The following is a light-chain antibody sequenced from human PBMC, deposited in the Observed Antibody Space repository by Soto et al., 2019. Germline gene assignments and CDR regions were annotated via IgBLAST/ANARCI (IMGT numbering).Light chain of an antibody. V-gene: IGKV3-20*01. CDR1: QSVRSSY. CDR2: GAS. Sequence: PERRSTPSCRASQSVRSSYLAWYQQKPGQAPRLLIYGASSRATGIPDRFSGSGSGTDFTLIIIRLEPEDFAVYYCHQYGSSQRTFRPGPTVDI. J-gene: IGKJ3*01. CDR3: HQYGSSQRT.